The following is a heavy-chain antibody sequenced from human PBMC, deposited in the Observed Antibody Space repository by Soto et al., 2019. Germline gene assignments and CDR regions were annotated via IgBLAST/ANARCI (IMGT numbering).Heavy chain of an antibody. CDR2: ISVYNGNT. CDR3: ARAGQYYDSSGYVN. V-gene: IGHV1-18*01. Sequence: QVKLVQSGTEVKKPGASLKVSCKASGYSFATSGISWVRQAPGQGLEWMGWISVYNGNTNYDQKLHDRVTMTTDTSTTTAYLELMSLRSDDTAVYYCARAGQYYDSSGYVNWGQGHLVTVSS. CDR1: GYSFATSG. J-gene: IGHJ4*02. D-gene: IGHD3-22*01.